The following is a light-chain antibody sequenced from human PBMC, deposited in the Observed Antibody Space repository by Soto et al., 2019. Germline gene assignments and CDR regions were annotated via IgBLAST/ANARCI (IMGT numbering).Light chain of an antibody. CDR1: QRIDRY. Sequence: DIQLTQSPSTLSASVGDRVTVTCRASQRIDRYLAWYQQKPGKAPKLLVYDASTLEGGVPSSFSGSGSATEFIRTIRSLQPDDFATYYCQQYKDGAWTFGQGTRVEIK. CDR2: DAS. V-gene: IGKV1-5*01. CDR3: QQYKDGAWT. J-gene: IGKJ1*01.